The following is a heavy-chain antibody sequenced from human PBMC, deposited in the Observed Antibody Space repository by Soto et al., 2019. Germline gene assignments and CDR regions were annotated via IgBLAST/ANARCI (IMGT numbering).Heavy chain of an antibody. CDR1: GGSMRNYY. V-gene: IGHV4-59*01. CDR3: TSSYSTSSSPDY. J-gene: IGHJ4*02. Sequence: TSETLCLTCRVSGGSMRNYYGNWIRPPPGRGLEWIGYVYHSGSTNYNPSLKSRVSMSVDVSRNHFSLTLHSVTAADTAVYFCTSSYSTSSSPDYWGQGTLVTVSS. CDR2: VYHSGST. D-gene: IGHD6-6*01.